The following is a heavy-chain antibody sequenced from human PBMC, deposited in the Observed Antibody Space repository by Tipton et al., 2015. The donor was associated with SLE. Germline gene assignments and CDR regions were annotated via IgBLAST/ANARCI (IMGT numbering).Heavy chain of an antibody. V-gene: IGHV4-39*07. J-gene: IGHJ4*02. CDR1: GGSLSSSSYF. CDR3: ARPHTNS. Sequence: GLVKPSESLSLTCTVSGGSLSSSSYFWGWIRQPPGKGLEWIGSMFYTGSTYYSPSFQGRLTISVDTSRNQFSLRLSSVTAADTAVYYCARPHTNSWGQGTLVTVSS. CDR2: MFYTGST.